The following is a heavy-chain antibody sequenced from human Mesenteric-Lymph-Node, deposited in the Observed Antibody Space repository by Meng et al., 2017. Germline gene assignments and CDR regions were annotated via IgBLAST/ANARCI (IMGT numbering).Heavy chain of an antibody. Sequence: GESLKISCAASGFTFSSYAMSWVRQAPGKGLEWVSAISGSGGSTYYADSVKGRFTISRDNSKNTLYLQMNSLRAEDTAVYYCAKDPSRITMVRGDIDYWGQGTLVTVSS. J-gene: IGHJ4*02. V-gene: IGHV3-23*01. D-gene: IGHD3-10*01. CDR2: ISGSGGST. CDR3: AKDPSRITMVRGDIDY. CDR1: GFTFSSYA.